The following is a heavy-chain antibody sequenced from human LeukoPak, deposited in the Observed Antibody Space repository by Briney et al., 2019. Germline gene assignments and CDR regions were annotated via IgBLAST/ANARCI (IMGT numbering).Heavy chain of an antibody. CDR1: GFTFSSYS. D-gene: IGHD3-10*01. Sequence: PGGSLRLSCAASGFTFSSYSMNWVRQAPGKGLEWISYISSSSSTIYYADSVKGVFTISRDNAKNSLYLQMNRLRAEDTAVYYCARRLPWFGESYYYYYMDVWGKGTTVTVSS. V-gene: IGHV3-48*01. J-gene: IGHJ6*03. CDR3: ARRLPWFGESYYYYYMDV. CDR2: ISSSSSTI.